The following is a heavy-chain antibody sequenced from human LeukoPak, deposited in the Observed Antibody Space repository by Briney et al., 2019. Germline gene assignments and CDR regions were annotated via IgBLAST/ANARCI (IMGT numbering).Heavy chain of an antibody. Sequence: GGSLRLSCAASGFSFTNAWMNWVRQAPGKGLERVSYISSSGSTIYYADSVKGRFTISRDNAKNSLYLQMNSLRAEDTAVYYCAELGITMIGGVWGKGTTVTISS. CDR2: ISSSGSTI. V-gene: IGHV3-48*04. D-gene: IGHD3-10*02. CDR1: GFSFTNAW. J-gene: IGHJ6*04. CDR3: AELGITMIGGV.